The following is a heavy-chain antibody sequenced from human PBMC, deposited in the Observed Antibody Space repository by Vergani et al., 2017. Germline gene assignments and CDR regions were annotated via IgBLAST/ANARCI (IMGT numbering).Heavy chain of an antibody. CDR3: ATIGYRRWGYYFDY. D-gene: IGHD2-2*02. V-gene: IGHV4-59*04. CDR1: GGSMSDFY. Sequence: QVKLQESGPGVVKPSDTLSLTCTVSGGSMSDFYWTWIRQSPGKGLEWIGSINYVGRTYYIPSLQSRATVFVDTSKNQFSLNLTSVTAADTAVYYCATIGYRRWGYYFDYWGQGILVTVSS. J-gene: IGHJ4*02. CDR2: INYVGRT.